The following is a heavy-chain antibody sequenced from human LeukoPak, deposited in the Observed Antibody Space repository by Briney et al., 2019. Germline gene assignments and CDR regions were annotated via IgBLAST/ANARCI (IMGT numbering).Heavy chain of an antibody. V-gene: IGHV3-30*02. CDR3: AKDALLTGTTGHFDY. CDR1: GFTFSSYG. D-gene: IGHD1-20*01. J-gene: IGHJ4*02. CDR2: IWYGGSNK. Sequence: GGSLRLSCAASGFTFSSYGMHWVRQAPGKGLEWVAVIWYGGSNKYYADSVKGRFTISRDNSKNTLYLQMNSLRAEDTAVYYCAKDALLTGTTGHFDYWGQGTLVTVSS.